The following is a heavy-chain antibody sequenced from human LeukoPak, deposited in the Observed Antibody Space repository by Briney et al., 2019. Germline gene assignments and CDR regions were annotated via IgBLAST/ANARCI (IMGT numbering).Heavy chain of an antibody. V-gene: IGHV3-74*01. J-gene: IGHJ5*01. CDR1: GFTFSNYL. CDR3: VRDWDHFDFDS. D-gene: IGHD3-9*01. CDR2: IKGDGSHT. Sequence: EGSLRLSCAASGFTFSNYLMHWVRPAPGKGRVCVSRIKGDGSHTISADSVKGRFTISRDNAKNTLYLQMRSLRAEDTAVYYCVRDWDHFDFDSWGLGTLVTVSS.